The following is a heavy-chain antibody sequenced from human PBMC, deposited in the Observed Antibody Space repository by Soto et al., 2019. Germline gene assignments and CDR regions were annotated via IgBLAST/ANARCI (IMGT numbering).Heavy chain of an antibody. CDR3: ARNPKYYVLAGYYALSSMDV. V-gene: IGHV1-18*01. CDR1: GYTFTSYG. Sequence: QVQLVQSGAEVKKPGASVKVSCKASGYTFTSYGLSWVRQAPGQGLEWMGWISAYNGNTNYAQQLQGRITMTTYTTASTSYIELKSLRSADKPVYYCARNPKYYVLAGYYALSSMDVWGQGTTV. CDR2: ISAYNGNT. D-gene: IGHD3-10*01. J-gene: IGHJ6*02.